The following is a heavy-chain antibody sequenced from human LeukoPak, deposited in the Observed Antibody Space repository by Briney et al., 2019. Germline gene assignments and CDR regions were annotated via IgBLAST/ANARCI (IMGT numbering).Heavy chain of an antibody. V-gene: IGHV3-15*01. D-gene: IGHD3-22*01. Sequence: GGSLRLSCAASGFTFSNAWMSWVRQAPGKGLEWVGRIKSKTDGGTTDYAAPVKGRFTISRDDSKNTLYLQMNSLKTEDTAVYYCTTSRGSGYLRPFDYWGQGTLVTVSS. J-gene: IGHJ4*02. CDR3: TTSRGSGYLRPFDY. CDR1: GFTFSNAW. CDR2: IKSKTDGGTT.